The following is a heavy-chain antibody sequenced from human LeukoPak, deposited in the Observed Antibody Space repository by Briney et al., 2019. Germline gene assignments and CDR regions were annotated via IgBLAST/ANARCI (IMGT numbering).Heavy chain of an antibody. V-gene: IGHV4-59*01. CDR2: IYYSGST. J-gene: IGHJ6*03. CDR1: GGSISLYY. D-gene: IGHD1-14*01. Sequence: SETLSLTCTVSGGSISLYYWSWFRQPPGKGLEWIGYIYYSGSTNYNPSLKSRVTISVDTSKNQFSLKLSSVTAADTAVYYCAREVLNRYYMDVWGKGTTVTVSS. CDR3: AREVLNRYYMDV.